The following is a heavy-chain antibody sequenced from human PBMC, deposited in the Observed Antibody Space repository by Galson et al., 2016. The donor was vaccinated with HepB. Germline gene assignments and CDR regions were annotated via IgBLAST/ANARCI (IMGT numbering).Heavy chain of an antibody. CDR1: GFTFDYYG. CDR3: AKRLSGTYAFGDY. Sequence: PLRLSCAASGFTFDYYGMHWVRQAPGKGLEWVAFISYDAANKGYADSVKGRFTISRDNSKNTLFLEMNSLRGEDTAVYYCAKRLSGTYAFGDYWGQGALVTVSS. D-gene: IGHD1-26*01. V-gene: IGHV3-30*18. J-gene: IGHJ4*02. CDR2: ISYDAANK.